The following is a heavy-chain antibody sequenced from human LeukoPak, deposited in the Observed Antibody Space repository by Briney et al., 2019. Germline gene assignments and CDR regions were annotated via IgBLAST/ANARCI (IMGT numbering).Heavy chain of an antibody. CDR2: ISSSSSYI. CDR3: ARDKYCANGVCTNWFDP. CDR1: GFTFSSYS. V-gene: IGHV3-21*01. J-gene: IGHJ5*02. D-gene: IGHD2-8*01. Sequence: GGSLRLSCAASGFTFSSYSMNWVRQAPGKGLEWVSSISSSSSYIYYADSVKGRFTISRDNAKNSLYLQMNSLRAEDTAVYYCARDKYCANGVCTNWFDPWGQGTLVTVSS.